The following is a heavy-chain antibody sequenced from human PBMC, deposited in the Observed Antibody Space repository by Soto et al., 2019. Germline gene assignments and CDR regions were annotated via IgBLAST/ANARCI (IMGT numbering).Heavy chain of an antibody. CDR1: GDRIESSS. V-gene: IGHV1-46*02. CDR2: INPSGGST. CDR3: AREPAQKDYGEPRSPDAFDI. J-gene: IGHJ3*02. Sequence: GDRIESSSLCSLYHETKQGLEWMGIINPSGGSTSYAQKFQGRVTMTRDTSTSTVYMELSSLRSEDTAVYYCAREPAQKDYGEPRSPDAFDIWGQGTMVTVSS. D-gene: IGHD4-17*01.